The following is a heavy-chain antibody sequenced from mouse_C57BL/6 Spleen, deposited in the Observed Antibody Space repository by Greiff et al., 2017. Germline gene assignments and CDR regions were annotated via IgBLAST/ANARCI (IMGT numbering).Heavy chain of an antibody. J-gene: IGHJ3*01. CDR1: GYSITSGYY. V-gene: IGHV3-6*01. CDR3: ARDGHYGSSPFAY. D-gene: IGHD1-1*01. CDR2: ISYDGSN. Sequence: ESGPGLVKPSQSLSLTCSVTGYSITSGYYWNWIRQFPGNKLEWMGYISYDGSNNYNPSLKNRISITRYTSKNQFFLKLNSVTTEDTATYYCARDGHYGSSPFAYWGQGTLVTVSA.